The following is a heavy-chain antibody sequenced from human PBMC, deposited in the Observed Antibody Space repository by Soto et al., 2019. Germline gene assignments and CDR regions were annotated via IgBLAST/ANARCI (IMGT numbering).Heavy chain of an antibody. CDR1: GFTFDDNA. J-gene: IGHJ4*02. V-gene: IGHV3-9*01. D-gene: IGHD3-16*01. CDR3: AREMSFISTAGGGIDD. Sequence: EVQLVESGGGLVQPGRSLRLSCAASGFTFDDNAMHWVRQSPGKGLEWVSGISWNSGTIAYADSVKGRFTISRDNAKNPLYLQMNHLGAEDTALYYCAREMSFISTAGGGIDDWGQGTLVTVSS. CDR2: ISWNSGTI.